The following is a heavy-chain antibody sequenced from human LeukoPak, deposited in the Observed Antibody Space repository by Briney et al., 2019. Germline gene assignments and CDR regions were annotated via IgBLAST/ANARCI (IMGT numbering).Heavy chain of an antibody. CDR3: ASVATMDYYYYYMDV. D-gene: IGHD5-12*01. Sequence: ASVKVSCKASGGTFSSSAISWVRQAPGQGLEWMGGIIPIFGTANYAQKFQGRVTITTDESTSTAYMELSSLRSEDTAVYYCASVATMDYYYYYMDVWGKGTTVTVSS. CDR1: GGTFSSSA. CDR2: IIPIFGTA. V-gene: IGHV1-69*05. J-gene: IGHJ6*03.